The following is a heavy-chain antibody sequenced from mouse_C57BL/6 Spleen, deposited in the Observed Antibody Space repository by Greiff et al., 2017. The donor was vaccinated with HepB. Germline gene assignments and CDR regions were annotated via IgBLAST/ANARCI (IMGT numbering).Heavy chain of an antibody. V-gene: IGHV1-82*01. Sequence: QVQLQQSGPELVKPGASVKISCKASGYAFSSSWMNWVKQRPGKGLEWIGRIYPGDGDTNYNGKFKGKATLTADKSSSTAYMQLSSLTSEDSAVYFCARSPYGGYPFAYWGQGTLVTVSA. CDR3: ARSPYGGYPFAY. CDR2: IYPGDGDT. CDR1: GYAFSSSW. D-gene: IGHD2-3*01. J-gene: IGHJ3*01.